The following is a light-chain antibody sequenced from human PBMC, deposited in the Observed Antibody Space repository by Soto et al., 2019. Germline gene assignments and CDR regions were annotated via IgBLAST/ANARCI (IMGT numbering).Light chain of an antibody. CDR3: QQYGSPWT. CDR1: QSFSSSY. J-gene: IGKJ1*01. CDR2: GTS. V-gene: IGKV3-20*01. Sequence: EIVLAQSPGTLSLSPGERATLSCRASQSFSSSYLAWYQQKPGQAPRLLIYGTSSRATGIPDRFSGSGSETDFTLTITRLEPEDFAVYYCQQYGSPWTFGQGTKVDIK.